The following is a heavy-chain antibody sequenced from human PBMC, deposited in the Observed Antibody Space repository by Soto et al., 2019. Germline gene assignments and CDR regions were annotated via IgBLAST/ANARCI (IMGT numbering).Heavy chain of an antibody. V-gene: IGHV6-1*01. Sequence: KQSQTFSLTCAISGDSVSSNSAAWNWIRQSPSRGLEWLGRTYYRSKWYNDYAVSVKSRITINPDTSKNQFSLQLNSVTPEDTAVYYCARDRGSSGWYGMGAFDIWGQGTMVTVSS. CDR1: GDSVSSNSAA. CDR2: TYYRSKWYN. CDR3: ARDRGSSGWYGMGAFDI. J-gene: IGHJ3*02. D-gene: IGHD6-19*01.